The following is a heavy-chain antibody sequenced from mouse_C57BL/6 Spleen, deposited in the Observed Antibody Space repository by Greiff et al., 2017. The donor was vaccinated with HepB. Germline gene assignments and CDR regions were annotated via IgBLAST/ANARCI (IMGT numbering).Heavy chain of an antibody. D-gene: IGHD2-4*01. J-gene: IGHJ3*01. CDR2: ISSGGSYT. V-gene: IGHV5-6*02. CDR1: GFTFSSYG. CDR3: ARRYDYDPFAY. Sequence: DVKLVESGGDLVKPGGSLKLSCAASGFTFSSYGMSWVRQTPDKRLEWVATISSGGSYTYYPDSVKGRFTISRDNAKNTLYLQMSSLKSEDTAMYYCARRYDYDPFAYWGQGTLVTVSA.